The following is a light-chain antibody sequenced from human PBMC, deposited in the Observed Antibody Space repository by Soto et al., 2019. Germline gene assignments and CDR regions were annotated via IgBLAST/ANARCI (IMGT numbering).Light chain of an antibody. CDR3: QQSYSTPPSYT. CDR1: QSISSY. Sequence: DIQMTQSPSSVSASVGDRVTITCRASQSISSYLNWYQQKPGKAPKLLIYAASSLQSGVPSRFSGSGSGTDFTLTISSLQPEDFATYYCQQSYSTPPSYTFGQGTKLEIK. V-gene: IGKV1-39*01. J-gene: IGKJ2*01. CDR2: AAS.